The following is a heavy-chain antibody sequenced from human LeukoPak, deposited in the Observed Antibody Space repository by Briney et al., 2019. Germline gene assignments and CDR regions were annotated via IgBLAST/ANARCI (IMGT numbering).Heavy chain of an antibody. Sequence: PGGSLRLSCAASGFTFSSYAMSLVRQAPGKGLERVSAISGSGDNTYYADSVKGRFNISRDSSKNTLYLQMSSLRVEDTAVYYCASQGRGAFDIWGQGTMVTVSS. CDR2: ISGSGDNT. D-gene: IGHD3-10*01. J-gene: IGHJ3*02. CDR3: ASQGRGAFDI. V-gene: IGHV3-23*01. CDR1: GFTFSSYA.